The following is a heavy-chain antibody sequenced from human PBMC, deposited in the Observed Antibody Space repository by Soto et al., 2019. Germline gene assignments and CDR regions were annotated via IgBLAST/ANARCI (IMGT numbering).Heavy chain of an antibody. V-gene: IGHV3-23*01. CDR1: GFPFSGSA. Sequence: GGSLILSCATTGFPFSGSAMGWVSQAPGKGLEWVSAISGSGGSAYYTDSVKGRFTISRDNSKNTLYLQMNSLRAEDTAVYYCAKVRGDIVVVPAAIFDYWGQGT. CDR2: ISGSGGSA. CDR3: AKVRGDIVVVPAAIFDY. D-gene: IGHD2-2*01. J-gene: IGHJ4*02.